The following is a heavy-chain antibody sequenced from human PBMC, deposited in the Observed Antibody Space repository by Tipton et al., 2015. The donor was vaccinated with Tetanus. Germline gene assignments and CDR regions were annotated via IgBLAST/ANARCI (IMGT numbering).Heavy chain of an antibody. J-gene: IGHJ4*02. CDR3: ARAHCTDGGCNFDF. Sequence: MQLVQSGGEVKKPGESLKISCKGSGYIFNNYWIGWVRQKPGKGLEWMGIIYPGDSDTRYSPSFQGQVTISVDKSINTAYLQWSSLKASDTSMFYCARAHCTDGGCNFDFWGQGALVTVAS. CDR1: GYIFNNYW. CDR2: IYPGDSDT. V-gene: IGHV5-51*01. D-gene: IGHD2-8*01.